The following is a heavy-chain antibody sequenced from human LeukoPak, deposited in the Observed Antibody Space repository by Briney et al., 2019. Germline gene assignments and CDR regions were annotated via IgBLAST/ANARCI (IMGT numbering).Heavy chain of an antibody. Sequence: PSETLSLTCAVSGYSISSGYYWGWIRQPPGKGLVWIGSIYHSGSTYYNPSLKSRVTISVDTSKNQFSLKLSSVTAADTAVYYCARYDFWSGYYGYAAFDIWGQGTMVTVSS. CDR1: GYSISSGYY. D-gene: IGHD3-3*01. J-gene: IGHJ3*02. V-gene: IGHV4-38-2*01. CDR2: IYHSGST. CDR3: ARYDFWSGYYGYAAFDI.